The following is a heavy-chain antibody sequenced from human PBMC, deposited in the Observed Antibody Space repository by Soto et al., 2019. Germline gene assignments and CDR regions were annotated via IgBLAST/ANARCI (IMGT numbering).Heavy chain of an antibody. V-gene: IGHV4-34*01. J-gene: IGHJ6*02. D-gene: IGHD3-3*01. Sequence: SETLSLTCAVYGGSFSGYYWSWIRQPPGKGLEWIGEINHSGSTNYNPSLKSRVTISVDTSKNQFSLKLSSVTAADTAVYYCAGVRSGYYRGQMIRSIYYYYGMDVWGQGTTVTVSS. CDR3: AGVRSGYYRGQMIRSIYYYYGMDV. CDR1: GGSFSGYY. CDR2: INHSGST.